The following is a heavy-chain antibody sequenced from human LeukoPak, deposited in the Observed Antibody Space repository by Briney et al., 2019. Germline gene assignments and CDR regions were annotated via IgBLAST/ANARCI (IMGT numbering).Heavy chain of an antibody. V-gene: IGHV4-59*12. CDR2: IYYSGNT. CDR3: ARESYSSSYLFDF. CDR1: GGSISTYY. Sequence: SETLSLTCTVSGGSISTYYWSWIRQPPGKGLEWIGYIYYSGNTNYNPSLKTRVTISIDTSKNQFSLRLSSVTAADTAVYYCARESYSSSYLFDFWGQGTLVTDSS. D-gene: IGHD6-6*01. J-gene: IGHJ4*02.